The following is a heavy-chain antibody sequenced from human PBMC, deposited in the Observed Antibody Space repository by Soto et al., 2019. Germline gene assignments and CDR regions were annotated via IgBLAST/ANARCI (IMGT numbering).Heavy chain of an antibody. D-gene: IGHD6-6*01. CDR2: IYDSGGT. CDR1: GGSISSGGYY. V-gene: IGHV4-31*03. Sequence: SETLSLTCTVSGGSISSGGYYWSWIRQHPGKGLEWIGYIYDSGGTYYNPSLKSRVTISVDTSKDQXXXXXXSVTAADTAVYYCARVDSSGSFDYWGQGTLVTVSS. J-gene: IGHJ4*02. CDR3: ARVDSSGSFDY.